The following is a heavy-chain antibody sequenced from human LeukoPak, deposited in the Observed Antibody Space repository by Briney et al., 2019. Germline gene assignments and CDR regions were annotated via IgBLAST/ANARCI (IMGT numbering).Heavy chain of an antibody. CDR2: ISGSGGST. Sequence: PGGSLRLSCAASGFTFSSNAMSWVRQAPGKGLEWVSAISGSGGSTYYADSVKGRFTISRDNSKNTLFLQMNSLRAEDTAVYYCARDPRGYCSSTSCYYFDYWGQGTLVTVSS. CDR3: ARDPRGYCSSTSCYYFDY. D-gene: IGHD2-2*01. V-gene: IGHV3-23*01. J-gene: IGHJ4*02. CDR1: GFTFSSNA.